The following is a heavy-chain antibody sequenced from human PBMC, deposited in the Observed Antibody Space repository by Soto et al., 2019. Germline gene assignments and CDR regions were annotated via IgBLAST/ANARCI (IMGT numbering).Heavy chain of an antibody. Sequence: SETLSLTCTVSGCSISSYSWSWIRQPPGKGLEWVGYIYYSGSTNYNPSLKSRVTISVDTSKNQPSRKLSTVTAADTAVDYCARSHVYTAMAKYYYYYYGMDVWGQGTTVTVSS. CDR1: GCSISSYS. CDR3: ARSHVYTAMAKYYYYYYGMDV. J-gene: IGHJ6*02. CDR2: IYYSGST. V-gene: IGHV4-59*01. D-gene: IGHD5-18*01.